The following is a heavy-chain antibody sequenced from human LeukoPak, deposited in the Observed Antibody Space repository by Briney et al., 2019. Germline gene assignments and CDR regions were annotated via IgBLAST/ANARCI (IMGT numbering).Heavy chain of an antibody. V-gene: IGHV3-23*01. CDR2: ISGSGGGT. J-gene: IGHJ4*02. CDR1: GFTFYSYA. CDR3: ARVSVLEWSPVDY. Sequence: PGGSLRLSCAASGFTFYSYAMSWVRQAPGKGLEWVSTISGSGGGTYYADSVKGRFTISRDNSKNTVYLQMNSLRAEDTAVYYCARVSVLEWSPVDYWGQGTLVTVSS. D-gene: IGHD3-3*01.